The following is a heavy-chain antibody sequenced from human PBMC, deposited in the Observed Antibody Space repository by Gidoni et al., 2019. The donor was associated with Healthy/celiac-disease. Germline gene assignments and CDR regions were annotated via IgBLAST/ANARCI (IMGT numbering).Heavy chain of an antibody. CDR2: INHSGST. CDR1: GGSFSGYY. J-gene: IGHJ5*02. Sequence: QVQLQQWGAGLLKPSETLSLTCAVYGGSFSGYYWSWIRQPPGKGLEWIGEINHSGSTNYNPSLKSRVTISVDTSKTQFSLKLSSVTAADTAVYYCARGRGTELLWFGELFWFDPWGQGTLVTVSS. D-gene: IGHD3-10*01. V-gene: IGHV4-34*01. CDR3: ARGRGTELLWFGELFWFDP.